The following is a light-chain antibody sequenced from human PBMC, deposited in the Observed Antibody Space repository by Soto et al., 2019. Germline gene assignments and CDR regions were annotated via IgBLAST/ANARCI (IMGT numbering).Light chain of an antibody. J-gene: IGLJ1*01. Sequence: QSALTQPASVSGSPGQSITISCTGTSSDVGGYNYVSWYQQHPGKAPKLMIYDVSNRPSGVSNRFSGSKSGNTASLTISGIQAEDEADYYCSSYTSSSTPNVFGTGTKLTVL. CDR2: DVS. CDR3: SSYTSSSTPNV. V-gene: IGLV2-14*01. CDR1: SSDVGGYNY.